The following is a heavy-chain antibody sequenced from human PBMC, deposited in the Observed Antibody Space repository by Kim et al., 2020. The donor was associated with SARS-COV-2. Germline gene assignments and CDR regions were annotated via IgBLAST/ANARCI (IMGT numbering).Heavy chain of an antibody. CDR2: IYYSGST. J-gene: IGHJ6*01. CDR3: ATLQRRAARNRYYPYYG. D-gene: IGHD6-13*01. CDR1: GGSISSYY. V-gene: IGHV4-59*08. Sequence: SESLSLTCTVSGGSISSYYWSWIRQPPGKGLEWIGYIYYSGSTNYYPSLKSRVTIIVNTSKNQSPLKLSSVTAAETPADYYATLQRRAARNRYYPYYG.